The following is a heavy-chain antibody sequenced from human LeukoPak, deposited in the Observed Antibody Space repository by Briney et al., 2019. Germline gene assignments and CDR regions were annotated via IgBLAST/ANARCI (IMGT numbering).Heavy chain of an antibody. Sequence: GASVKVSCKTSGYTFSNSGISWVRQAPGQGLEWMGWISAYNGDTNFARNLQGRLSMTTDTSTATAYMELRSLRSDDTAVYYCGRVGRDYGANRISDFWGQGTLVTVSS. J-gene: IGHJ4*02. CDR2: ISAYNGDT. D-gene: IGHD4-23*01. CDR1: GYTFSNSG. CDR3: GRVGRDYGANRISDF. V-gene: IGHV1-18*01.